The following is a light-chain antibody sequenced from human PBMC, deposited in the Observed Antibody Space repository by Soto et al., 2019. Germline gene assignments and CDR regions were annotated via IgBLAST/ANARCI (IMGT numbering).Light chain of an antibody. Sequence: EIVMTQSPATLSVSPGERATLSCRASQSVSSNLAWYQQKPGQAPRLLIYGASTRATGIPARFSGSGSGTEFTLTISSLQSEDFPVYYCQQYNNWRFTFGPGTKVDIK. CDR1: QSVSSN. CDR3: QQYNNWRFT. J-gene: IGKJ3*01. CDR2: GAS. V-gene: IGKV3D-15*01.